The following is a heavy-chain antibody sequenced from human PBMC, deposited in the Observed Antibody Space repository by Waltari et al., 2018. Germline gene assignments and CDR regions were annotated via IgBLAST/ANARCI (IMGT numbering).Heavy chain of an antibody. Sequence: QLQLQESGPGLVKPSETLSLMCTVSGGSITSSSFHWTWIRQPPGKGLEWIGSVSYTGSAFYNPSLKSRLTISSDTSGNQFSLQVRSVTAADTAVYYCARLASPEGLDVWGQGTTVTVSS. V-gene: IGHV4-39*01. J-gene: IGHJ6*02. CDR2: VSYTGSA. CDR1: GGSITSSSFH. CDR3: ARLASPEGLDV.